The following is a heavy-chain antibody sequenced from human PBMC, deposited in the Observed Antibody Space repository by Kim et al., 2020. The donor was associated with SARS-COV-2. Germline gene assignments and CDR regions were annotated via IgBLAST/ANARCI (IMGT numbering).Heavy chain of an antibody. CDR3: ATSAVITREYFQH. CDR1: GFTFSSYA. Sequence: GGSLRLSCAASGFTFSSYAMHWVRQAPGKGLEWVAVISYDGSNKYYADSVKGRFTISRDNSKNTLYLQMNSLRAEDTAVYYCATSAVITREYFQHWGQGTLVTVSS. D-gene: IGHD3-10*01. CDR2: ISYDGSNK. J-gene: IGHJ1*01. V-gene: IGHV3-30*04.